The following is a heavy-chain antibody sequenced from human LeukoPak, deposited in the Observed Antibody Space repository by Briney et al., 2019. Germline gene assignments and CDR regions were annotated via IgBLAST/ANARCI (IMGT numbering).Heavy chain of an antibody. D-gene: IGHD3-10*01. J-gene: IGHJ6*02. V-gene: IGHV4-34*01. CDR1: GGSFSGYY. CDR3: ARGQRVATVVRRGAYGMDV. CDR2: INHSGST. Sequence: SETLSLTCAVYGGSFSGYYWSWIRQPPGKGLEWIGEINHSGSTNYNPSLKSRVTISVDTSKNQFSLKLSSVTAADTAVYYCARGQRVATVVRRGAYGMDVWGQGTTVTVSS.